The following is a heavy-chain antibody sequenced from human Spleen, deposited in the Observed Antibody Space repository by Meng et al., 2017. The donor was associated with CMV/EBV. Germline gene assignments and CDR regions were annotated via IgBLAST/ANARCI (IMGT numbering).Heavy chain of an antibody. CDR1: LHFSIYG. Sequence: LHFSIYGMNWVRQAPGKGLEWVSSISSSSAYISYADSVKGRFTISRDNAKSSLDLQMSSLRAEDTAVYYCAKCSSTRCYYSNWFDPWGPGTLVTVSS. CDR3: AKCSSTRCYYSNWFDP. J-gene: IGHJ5*02. D-gene: IGHD2-2*01. CDR2: ISSSSAYI. V-gene: IGHV3-21*01.